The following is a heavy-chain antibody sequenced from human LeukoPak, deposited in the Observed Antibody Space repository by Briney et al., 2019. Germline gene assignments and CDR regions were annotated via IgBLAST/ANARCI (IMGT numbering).Heavy chain of an antibody. CDR3: ARNKGDYDFWSGFD. Sequence: SETLSLTCAVSGYSISSGYYWGWSRQPPGKGLEWIGSIYHSGSTYYNPSLKSRVTISVDMSKNQFSLKLSSVTAADTAVYYCARNKGDYDFWSGFDWGQGTLVTVSS. V-gene: IGHV4-38-2*01. CDR1: GYSISSGYY. J-gene: IGHJ4*02. CDR2: IYHSGST. D-gene: IGHD3-3*01.